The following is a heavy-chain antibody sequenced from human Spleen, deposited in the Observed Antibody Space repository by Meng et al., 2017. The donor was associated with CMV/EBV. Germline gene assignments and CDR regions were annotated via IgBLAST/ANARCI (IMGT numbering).Heavy chain of an antibody. CDR1: GGSFSGYY. J-gene: IGHJ6*02. Sequence: SETLSLTCAVYGGSFSGYYWGWIRQPPGKGLGWIGSIFHSGTTYYNPSLKSRVTLSVDTSKNQCSLKLSSVTATDTALYYCAREGVYSTSSGSWGGMDVWGQGTTVTVSS. V-gene: IGHV4-38-2*02. CDR2: IFHSGTT. D-gene: IGHD6-6*01. CDR3: AREGVYSTSSGSWGGMDV.